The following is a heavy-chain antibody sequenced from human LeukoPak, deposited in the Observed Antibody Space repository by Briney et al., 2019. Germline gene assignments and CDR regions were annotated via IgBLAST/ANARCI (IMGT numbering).Heavy chain of an antibody. Sequence: AASVKVSCKASGYIFTSYYIHWVRQAPGQGLEWMGIIDPSGGTTTYAQKFQGRVTMTRDTSTSTVYMELSSLRPDDTAVYYCARDVPTGSYFFDYWGQGTLVTVSS. J-gene: IGHJ4*02. CDR3: ARDVPTGSYFFDY. CDR2: IDPSGGTT. D-gene: IGHD3-9*01. CDR1: GYIFTSYY. V-gene: IGHV1-46*01.